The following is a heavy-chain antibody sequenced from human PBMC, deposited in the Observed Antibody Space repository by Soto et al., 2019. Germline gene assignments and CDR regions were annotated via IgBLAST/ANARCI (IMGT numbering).Heavy chain of an antibody. CDR3: ASVGPAAKRYYGMDV. J-gene: IGHJ6*02. V-gene: IGHV4-30-4*01. Sequence: QVQLQESGPGLVKPSQTLSLTCTVSGGSISSGDYYWSWIRQPPGKGLEWIGYIYYSGSTYYNPSLKSRVTISVDTSKNQFALKLSSVTAADTAVYYCASVGPAAKRYYGMDVWGQGTTVTVSS. D-gene: IGHD2-2*01. CDR2: IYYSGST. CDR1: GGSISSGDYY.